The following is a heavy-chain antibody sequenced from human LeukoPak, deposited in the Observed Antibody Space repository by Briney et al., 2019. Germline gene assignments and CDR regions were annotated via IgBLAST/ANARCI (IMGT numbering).Heavy chain of an antibody. CDR2: IYSGGST. V-gene: IGHV3-53*01. D-gene: IGHD5/OR15-5a*01. CDR1: GFTFSSYE. CDR3: ARDLRPNYYYYGMDV. J-gene: IGHJ6*02. Sequence: GGSLRLSCAASGFTFSSYEMNWVRQAPGKGLEWVSVIYSGGSTYYADSVKGRFTISRDNSKNTLYLQMNSLRAEDTAVYYCARDLRPNYYYYGMDVWGQGTTVTVSS.